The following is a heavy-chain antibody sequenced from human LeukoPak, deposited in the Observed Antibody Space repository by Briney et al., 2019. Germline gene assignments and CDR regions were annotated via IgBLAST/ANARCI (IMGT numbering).Heavy chain of an antibody. J-gene: IGHJ5*02. CDR1: GYTFTSYD. V-gene: IGHV1-8*01. CDR2: MNPNSGNT. CDR3: ARDPIFGVVIRSCWFDP. D-gene: IGHD3-3*01. Sequence: ASVKVSCKASGYTFTSYDINWVRQATGQGLEWMGWMNPNSGNTGYAQKFQGRVTMTRNTSISTAYMELSSLRSEDTAVYYCARDPIFGVVIRSCWFDPWGQGTLVTVSS.